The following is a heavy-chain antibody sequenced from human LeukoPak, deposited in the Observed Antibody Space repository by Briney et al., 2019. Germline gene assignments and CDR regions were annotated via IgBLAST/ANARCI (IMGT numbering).Heavy chain of an antibody. D-gene: IGHD1-26*01. CDR2: IYYSGST. J-gene: IGHJ4*02. Sequence: SETLSLTCTVSGASISSYYWSWIRQPPGKGLEWIGYIYYSGSTNYNPSLKSRVTISVDTSKNQSSLKLSSVTAADTAVYYCARLDEVVGALNYWGQGTLVAVSS. CDR3: ARLDEVVGALNY. CDR1: GASISSYY. V-gene: IGHV4-59*08.